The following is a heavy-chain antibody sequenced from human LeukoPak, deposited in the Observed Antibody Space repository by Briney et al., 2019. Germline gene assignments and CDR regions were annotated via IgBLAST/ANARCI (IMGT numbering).Heavy chain of an antibody. D-gene: IGHD3-10*01. CDR3: ARHQTGLLYYGSGSHTAAFNL. J-gene: IGHJ3*01. CDR2: FFFPGNT. V-gene: IGHV4-39*01. CDR1: GDSITSGTYY. Sequence: SETLSLTCTVSGDSITSGTYYWGWIRQPPGKGLEWVGSFFFPGNTFYNPSLKSRVTISVDTSKNQFSLTLSSVTAADTAVYYCARHQTGLLYYGSGSHTAAFNLWGQGTRVTVSS.